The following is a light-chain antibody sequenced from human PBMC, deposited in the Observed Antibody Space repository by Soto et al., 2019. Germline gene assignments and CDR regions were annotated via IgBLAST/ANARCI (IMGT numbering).Light chain of an antibody. CDR2: EAV. CDR1: KNDVGFYDF. Sequence: QSALTQPPSASGSPGQSVTISCTGTKNDVGFYDFVSWYQHHPGKAPRLIIYEAVQRPSGVPDRFSGSKSGNTASLTVSGLQAADEADYFCKSYAGSNTYVFGGGTKLTVL. CDR3: KSYAGSNTYV. V-gene: IGLV2-8*01. J-gene: IGLJ2*01.